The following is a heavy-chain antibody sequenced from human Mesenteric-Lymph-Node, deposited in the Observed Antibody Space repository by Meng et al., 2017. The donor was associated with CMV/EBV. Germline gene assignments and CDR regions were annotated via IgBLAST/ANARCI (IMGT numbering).Heavy chain of an antibody. Sequence: GGAGVWRRWGGRAVTWAVYGGSCSGYCWNWIRQSPEKGLEWIGEINHSGSTTYNPSFTSRIIISVDTSTNQISLNMSSVTAADTAVYYCARGSSYDILTGYFDYWGQGALVTVSS. J-gene: IGHJ4*02. D-gene: IGHD3-9*01. CDR2: INHSGST. CDR3: ARGSSYDILTGYFDY. V-gene: IGHV4-34*01. CDR1: GGSCSGYC.